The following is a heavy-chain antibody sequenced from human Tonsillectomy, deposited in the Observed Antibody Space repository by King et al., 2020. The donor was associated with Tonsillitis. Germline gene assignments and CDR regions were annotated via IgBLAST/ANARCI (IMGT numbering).Heavy chain of an antibody. CDR1: GFTFSNAC. Sequence: VQLVESGGGLVKPGGSLRLSCAASGFTFSNACMNWVRQAPGKGLEWVGRMKSRTDVGTTDYAAPVKGRFTISRDDSKNTLYLQMNGLKTEDTAVYYCTTGTAVANYYYDYYMDVWGTGTTVTVSS. D-gene: IGHD6-19*01. CDR3: TTGTAVANYYYDYYMDV. J-gene: IGHJ6*03. V-gene: IGHV3-15*07. CDR2: MKSRTDVGTT.